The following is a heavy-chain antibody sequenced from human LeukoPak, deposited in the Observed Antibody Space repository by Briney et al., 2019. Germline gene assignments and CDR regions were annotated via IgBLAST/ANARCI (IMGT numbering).Heavy chain of an antibody. CDR2: ISSGSTTI. CDR1: GFTLGSYS. J-gene: IGHJ4*02. Sequence: PGGSLRLSCAPSGFTLGSYSMNWARQAPGKGLEWVSCISSGSTTIYYADSVKGRFTISRDNAKNSLYLQMNSLRAEDTAVYYCARDVEQWLVRVYYFDYWGQGTLVTVSS. D-gene: IGHD6-19*01. CDR3: ARDVEQWLVRVYYFDY. V-gene: IGHV3-48*01.